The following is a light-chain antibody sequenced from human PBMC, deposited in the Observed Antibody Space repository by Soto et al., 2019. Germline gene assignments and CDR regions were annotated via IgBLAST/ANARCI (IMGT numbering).Light chain of an antibody. J-gene: IGKJ1*01. CDR1: QSVTSN. CDR2: GAS. V-gene: IGKV3-15*01. Sequence: EILMTQSPPTLSLSPGERATLSCRASQSVTSNLAWYQHKAGQAPRLLIFGASTRATGVPPRFSGSGTGTEFTLTISSLQSEDFAVYYCQQYNSWPGTFGQGTKVEI. CDR3: QQYNSWPGT.